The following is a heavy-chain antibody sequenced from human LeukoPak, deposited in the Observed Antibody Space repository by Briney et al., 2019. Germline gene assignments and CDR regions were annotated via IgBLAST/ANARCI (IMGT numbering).Heavy chain of an antibody. D-gene: IGHD3-3*01. J-gene: IGHJ5*02. CDR2: INHSGST. CDR3: ARLEPYDFLDP. V-gene: IGHV4-34*01. Sequence: PSETLSLTCAVYGGSFSGYYWSWIRQPPGKGLEWIGEINHSGSTNYNPSLKSRVTISVDTSKNQFSLKLSSVTAADTAVYYCARLEPYDFLDPWGQGTLVTVSS. CDR1: GGSFSGYY.